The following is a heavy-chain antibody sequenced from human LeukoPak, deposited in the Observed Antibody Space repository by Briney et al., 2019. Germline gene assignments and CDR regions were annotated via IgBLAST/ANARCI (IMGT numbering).Heavy chain of an antibody. D-gene: IGHD3-9*01. CDR2: ITASSTDK. CDR3: ARTYYDILTGYNPYFDY. Sequence: GGSLRLSCAASGFTFNSYTMNWVRQAPGKGLEWVSSITASSTDKYYADSVKGRFTISRDNAKKYLYLQMNSLTAEDTAVYYCARTYYDILTGYNPYFDYWGQGILVTVSS. CDR1: GFTFNSYT. J-gene: IGHJ4*02. V-gene: IGHV3-21*01.